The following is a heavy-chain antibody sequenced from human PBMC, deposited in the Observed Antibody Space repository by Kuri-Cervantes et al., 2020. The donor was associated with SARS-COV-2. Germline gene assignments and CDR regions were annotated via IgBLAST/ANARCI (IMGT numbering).Heavy chain of an antibody. J-gene: IGHJ4*02. D-gene: IGHD1-26*01. CDR3: AKDGSTSGGYAY. CDR2: ISGYGDIT. CDR1: GFTFSSSA. Sequence: ETLSLTCAASGFTFSSSAMSWVRQAPGKGLEWVSAISGYGDITHYADTVKGRFTISRDNSKNTLYMQMNSLRAEDTAVYYCAKDGSTSGGYAYWGQGTLVTVSS. V-gene: IGHV3-23*01.